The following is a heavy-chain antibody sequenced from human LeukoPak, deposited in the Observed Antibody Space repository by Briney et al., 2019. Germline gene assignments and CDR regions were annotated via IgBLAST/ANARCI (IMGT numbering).Heavy chain of an antibody. CDR3: AKARITGTRDCDY. D-gene: IGHD1-20*01. CDR2: ISYDGSNK. V-gene: IGHV3-30*18. CDR1: GFTFSSYG. J-gene: IGHJ4*02. Sequence: GGSLRLSCAASGFTFSSYGMHWVRQAPGKGLEWVAVISYDGSNKYYADSVKGRFTISRDNSKNTLYLQMNSLRAEDTAVYYCAKARITGTRDCDYWGQGTLVTVSS.